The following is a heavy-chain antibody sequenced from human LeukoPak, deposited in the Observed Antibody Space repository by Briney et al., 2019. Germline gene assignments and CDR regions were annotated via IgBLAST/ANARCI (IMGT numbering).Heavy chain of an antibody. J-gene: IGHJ4*02. CDR1: AGSISSGGYY. CDR2: IYDSRST. V-gene: IGHV4-31*03. CDR3: AREIYGGNSGLDY. Sequence: PSETLSLTCTVSAGSISSGGYYWSWLRQHPGKGLEWSGYIYDSRSTYYIPSLKSRVTRSVGTSKNQFSLKLSSVTAADTAVYYCAREIYGGNSGLDYWGQGTLVTVSS. D-gene: IGHD4-23*01.